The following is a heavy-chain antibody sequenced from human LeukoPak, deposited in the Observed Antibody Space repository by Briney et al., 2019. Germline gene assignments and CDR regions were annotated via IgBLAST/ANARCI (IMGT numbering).Heavy chain of an antibody. D-gene: IGHD3-3*01. V-gene: IGHV3-7*01. CDR2: IKQDGSEK. J-gene: IGHJ6*03. CDR1: GFTFSSHS. CDR3: ARAMGTSYGFWSGSYTVSYYYYMDV. Sequence: GGSQRLSCATFGFTFSSHSMSWVRQAPGKGLEWVANIKQDGSEKHYVDSVKGRFSISRDNTKNSLYLQMSSLRAEDTAVYYCARAMGTSYGFWSGSYTVSYYYYMDVWGKGTTVAVS.